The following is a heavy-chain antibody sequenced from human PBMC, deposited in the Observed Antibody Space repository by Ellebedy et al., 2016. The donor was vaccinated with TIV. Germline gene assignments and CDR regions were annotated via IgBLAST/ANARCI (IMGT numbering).Heavy chain of an antibody. CDR3: AGAPSGGYFPDTFDH. CDR1: GFTFRNYA. Sequence: PGGSLRLSCAASGFTFRNYAMNWVRQAPGKGLQWVSTISGSGDTTYYADSVKGRLTISRDNSKNTLYLQMNSLRVEDTAVYYCAGAPSGGYFPDTFDHWGQGTLVTVSS. J-gene: IGHJ4*02. CDR2: ISGSGDTT. D-gene: IGHD1-26*01. V-gene: IGHV3-23*01.